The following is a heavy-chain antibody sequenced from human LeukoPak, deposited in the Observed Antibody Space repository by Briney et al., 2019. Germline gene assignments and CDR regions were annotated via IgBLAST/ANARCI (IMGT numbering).Heavy chain of an antibody. V-gene: IGHV1-69*05. J-gene: IGHJ6*03. D-gene: IGHD2-15*01. Sequence: SVKVSCKASGGTFSSYAISWVRQAPGQGLEWMGRIIPIFGTANYAQKFQGGDTITTDESTSTAYMELSSLRSEDTAVYYCARDPVSGVVTATVYYYYMDVWGKGTTVTVSS. CDR3: ARDPVSGVVTATVYYYYMDV. CDR1: GGTFSSYA. CDR2: IIPIFGTA.